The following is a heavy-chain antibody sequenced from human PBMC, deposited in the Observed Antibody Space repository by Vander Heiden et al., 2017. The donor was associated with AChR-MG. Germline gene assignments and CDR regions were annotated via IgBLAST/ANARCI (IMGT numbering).Heavy chain of an antibody. Sequence: EVQLVESGGGLVQPGGSLRLSCAASGFTFSSYRMNWVRQAPGKGLEWVSYISSSSSTIYYADSVKGRFTISRDNAKNSLYLQMNSLRDEDTAVYYCARDPYCGGDCYAGYGMDVWGQGTTVTVSS. V-gene: IGHV3-48*02. J-gene: IGHJ6*02. CDR2: ISSSSSTI. D-gene: IGHD2-21*02. CDR3: ARDPYCGGDCYAGYGMDV. CDR1: GFTFSSYR.